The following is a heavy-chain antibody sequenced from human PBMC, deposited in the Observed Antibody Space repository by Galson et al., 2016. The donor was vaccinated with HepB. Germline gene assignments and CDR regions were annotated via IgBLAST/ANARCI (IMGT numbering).Heavy chain of an antibody. Sequence: SLRLSCAASGFTFTSYALSWVRQAPGRGLEWASTLNGSGRKTYYADSVKGRFTISRDNSKNTLFLQMNSLRAEDTALYYCARGPYDSSGYGSTTTYYYYGLDVWGQGTTVTVSS. CDR1: GFTFTSYA. CDR3: ARGPYDSSGYGSTTTYYYYGLDV. V-gene: IGHV3-23*01. D-gene: IGHD3-22*01. J-gene: IGHJ6*02. CDR2: LNGSGRKT.